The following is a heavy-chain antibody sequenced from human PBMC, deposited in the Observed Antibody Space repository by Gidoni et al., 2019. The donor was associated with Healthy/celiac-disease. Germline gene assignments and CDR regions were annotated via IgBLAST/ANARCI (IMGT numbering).Heavy chain of an antibody. V-gene: IGHV3-21*01. D-gene: IGHD2-2*01. CDR3: ARDPDIVVVPAASSYYYGMDV. Sequence: EVQRVESGGGLVKPGGVVRRPVAAWVGTVSSSRRTGVRQAAGKGLVGCSSISSSSSYLSYADSVKGRFTISRDNAKNSLYLQMNSLRAEDPAVYYCARDPDIVVVPAASSYYYGMDVWGQGTTVTVSS. CDR1: VGTVSSSR. CDR2: ISSSSSYL. J-gene: IGHJ6*02.